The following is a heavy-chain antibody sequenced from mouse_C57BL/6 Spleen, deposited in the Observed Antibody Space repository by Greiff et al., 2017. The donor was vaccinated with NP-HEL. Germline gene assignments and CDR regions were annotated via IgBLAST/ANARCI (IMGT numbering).Heavy chain of an antibody. CDR3: ARGDYDGPSFDY. V-gene: IGHV1-18*01. D-gene: IGHD2-4*01. Sequence: EVQLQQSGPELVKPGASVKIPCKASGYTFTDYNMDWVKQSHGKSLEWIGDINPNNGGTIYNQKFKGKATLTVDKSSSTAYMELRSLTSEDTAVYYCARGDYDGPSFDYWGQGTTLTVSS. CDR1: GYTFTDYN. CDR2: INPNNGGT. J-gene: IGHJ2*01.